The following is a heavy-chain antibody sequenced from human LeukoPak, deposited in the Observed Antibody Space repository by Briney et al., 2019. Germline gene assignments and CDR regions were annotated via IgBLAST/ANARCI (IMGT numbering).Heavy chain of an antibody. CDR3: AKGLRDGYNINYFDY. D-gene: IGHD5-24*01. V-gene: IGHV3-9*01. Sequence: PGRSLRLSCAASGFTFDDYAMHWVRQAPGKGLEWVSGISWNSGSIGYADSVKGRFTISRDNAKNSLYLQMNSLRAEDTALYYCAKGLRDGYNINYFDYWGQGTLVTVSS. J-gene: IGHJ4*02. CDR2: ISWNSGSI. CDR1: GFTFDDYA.